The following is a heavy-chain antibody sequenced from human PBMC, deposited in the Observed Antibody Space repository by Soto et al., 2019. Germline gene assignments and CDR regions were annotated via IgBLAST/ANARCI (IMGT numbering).Heavy chain of an antibody. Sequence: VQLVESGGGLVQPGGSLRLSCATSGFILSDCAMNWVRQAPGKGLEWVSYISSSSSVIDYADSVKGRFTVSRDNARNSLYLQVNSLRAEDTAVYYCARDLSWGSNWYYYMDVWGKGTTVTVSS. CDR3: ARDLSWGSNWYYYMDV. V-gene: IGHV3-48*01. D-gene: IGHD7-27*01. J-gene: IGHJ6*03. CDR1: GFILSDCA. CDR2: ISSSSSVI.